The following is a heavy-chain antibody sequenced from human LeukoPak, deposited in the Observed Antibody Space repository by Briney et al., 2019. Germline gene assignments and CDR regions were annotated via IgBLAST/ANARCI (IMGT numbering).Heavy chain of an antibody. CDR1: GGSISSYY. CDR3: ARRRGYDSSGYYYEGMDV. V-gene: IGHV4-59*08. Sequence: SETLSLTCTVSGGSISSYYWSWIRQPPGKGLEWIGYIYYSGSTNYNPSLKSRVTISVDTSKNQFSLKLSSVTAADTAVYYCARRRGYDSSGYYYEGMDVWGQGTTVTVSS. D-gene: IGHD3-22*01. J-gene: IGHJ6*02. CDR2: IYYSGST.